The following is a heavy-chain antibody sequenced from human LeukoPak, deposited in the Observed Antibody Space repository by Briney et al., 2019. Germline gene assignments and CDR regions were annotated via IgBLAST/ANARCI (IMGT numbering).Heavy chain of an antibody. V-gene: IGHV3-48*03. CDR1: GFTFSSYE. CDR3: ARDPYGDYSKFDY. D-gene: IGHD4-17*01. Sequence: PGGSLRLSCAASGFTFSSYEMNWVRQAPGKGLEWVSYISSSGSTIYYADSVKGRFTISRDNAKNSLYLQMNSLRAGDTAVYYCARDPYGDYSKFDYWGQGTLVTVSS. CDR2: ISSSGSTI. J-gene: IGHJ4*02.